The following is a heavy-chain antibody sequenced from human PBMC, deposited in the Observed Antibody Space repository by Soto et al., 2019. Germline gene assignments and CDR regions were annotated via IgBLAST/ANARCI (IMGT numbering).Heavy chain of an antibody. CDR2: ISNDGSNK. CDR3: AKLLQPYYFYYAMDV. D-gene: IGHD4-4*01. CDR1: GFTFSSYG. V-gene: IGHV3-30*18. J-gene: IGHJ6*02. Sequence: QVQLVESGGGVVQPGRSLRLSCAASGFTFSSYGMHWVRQTPGKGLEWVAVISNDGSNKHYADSVKDRFTISRDNSKNTLFLQMNSLRAEDTAVYYCAKLLQPYYFYYAMDVWGQGTTVTVSS.